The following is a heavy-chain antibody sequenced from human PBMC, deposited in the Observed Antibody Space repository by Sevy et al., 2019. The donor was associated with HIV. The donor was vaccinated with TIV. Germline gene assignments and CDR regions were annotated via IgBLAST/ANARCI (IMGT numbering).Heavy chain of an antibody. D-gene: IGHD6-13*01. J-gene: IGHJ1*01. V-gene: IGHV3-7*01. CDR2: IKQDGSEK. CDR3: ARDWGIAAAGTRLYFQH. Sequence: GGSLRLSCAASGLTFSSYWMSWVRQAPGKGLEWVAYIKQDGSEKYYVDSVKGRFTISRDNAKNSLYLQMNSLRAEDTAVYYCARDWGIAAAGTRLYFQHWGQGTLVTVSS. CDR1: GLTFSSYW.